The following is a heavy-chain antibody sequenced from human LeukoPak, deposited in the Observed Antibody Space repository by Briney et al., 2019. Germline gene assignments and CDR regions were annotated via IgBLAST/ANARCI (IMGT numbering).Heavy chain of an antibody. CDR3: AREKELGDAFDI. V-gene: IGHV1-69*13. J-gene: IGHJ3*02. D-gene: IGHD1-7*01. CDR1: GGTFSSYA. CDR2: IIPIFGTA. Sequence: GASVKVSCKASGGTFSSYAISWVRQAPGQGLEWMGGIIPIFGTANYAQKFQGRVTITADESTSTAYMELSSLRSEDTAVYYCAREKELGDAFDIWGQGTMVTVSS.